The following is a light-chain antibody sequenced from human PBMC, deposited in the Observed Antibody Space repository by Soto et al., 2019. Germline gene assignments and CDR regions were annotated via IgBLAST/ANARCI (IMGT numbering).Light chain of an antibody. CDR2: DAS. CDR3: QQYNSYWT. CDR1: QSISSW. Sequence: DIQMTQSPSTLSASVGDRVTITCRASQSISSWLAWYQPKPGKAPKLLIYDASSLESGVPSRFSGSGSGTEFTLTVSSLQPDDFATYYCQQYNSYWTFGQGTKVDI. J-gene: IGKJ1*01. V-gene: IGKV1-5*01.